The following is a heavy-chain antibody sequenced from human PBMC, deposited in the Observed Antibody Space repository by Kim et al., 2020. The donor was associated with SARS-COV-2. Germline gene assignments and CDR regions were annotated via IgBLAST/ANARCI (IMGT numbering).Heavy chain of an antibody. J-gene: IGHJ4*02. D-gene: IGHD1-26*01. V-gene: IGHV3-30*18. CDR2: ISYDGSNK. CDR1: GFTFSSYG. CDR3: VKDQEWELRGGLHY. Sequence: GGSLRLSCAASGFTFSSYGMHWVRQAPGKGLEWVAVISYDGSNKYYADSVKGRFTISRDNSKNTLYLQMNSLRAEDTAVYYCVKDQEWELRGGLHYWGQGTLVTVSS.